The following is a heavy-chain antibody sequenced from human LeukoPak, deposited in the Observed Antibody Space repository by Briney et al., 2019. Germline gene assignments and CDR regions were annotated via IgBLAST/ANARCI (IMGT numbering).Heavy chain of an antibody. J-gene: IGHJ4*02. Sequence: GGSLRLSCEASGFIFSSAWMTWVRQAPGKGLEWVGHIKNKTNGGTTDYAAPVKGRFSISRDDSKKTLYLQMNRLRTEDTAVYYCARGLCTSTGCYQGPFDFWGQGMLVAVSS. CDR1: GFIFSSAW. V-gene: IGHV3-15*01. CDR2: IKNKTNGGTT. CDR3: ARGLCTSTGCYQGPFDF. D-gene: IGHD2-2*01.